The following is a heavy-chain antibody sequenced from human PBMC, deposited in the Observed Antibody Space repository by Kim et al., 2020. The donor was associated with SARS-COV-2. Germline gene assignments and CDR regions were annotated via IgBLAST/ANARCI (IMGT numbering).Heavy chain of an antibody. CDR1: GGSISSHY. V-gene: IGHV4-59*11. CDR3: ARRLMTEFYDSGGYRHQVYSYGMDV. J-gene: IGHJ6*02. CDR2: IFYSGNT. Sequence: SETLSLTCTVSGGSISSHYWSWMRQSPGKGLEWIGYIFYSGNTFYNPSFKSRVTISLDTYKNQFSLSLSSLTAADTAVYYCARRLMTEFYDSGGYRHQVYSYGMDVWGQGTTVTVSS. D-gene: IGHD3-22*01.